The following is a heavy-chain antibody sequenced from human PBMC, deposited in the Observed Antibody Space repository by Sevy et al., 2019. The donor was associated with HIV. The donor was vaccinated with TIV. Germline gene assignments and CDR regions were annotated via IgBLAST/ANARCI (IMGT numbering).Heavy chain of an antibody. V-gene: IGHV4-31*03. D-gene: IGHD2-15*01. CDR2: IYYSGST. Sequence: SETLSLTCTVSGGSISSVGYYWSWIRQHPGKGLEWIGYIYYSGSTYYNPSLRSRVTISVDTSKNQFSLKLSSVTAADTAVYYCARAYCSGGSCYSGFDYWGQGTLVTVSS. J-gene: IGHJ4*02. CDR1: GGSISSVGYY. CDR3: ARAYCSGGSCYSGFDY.